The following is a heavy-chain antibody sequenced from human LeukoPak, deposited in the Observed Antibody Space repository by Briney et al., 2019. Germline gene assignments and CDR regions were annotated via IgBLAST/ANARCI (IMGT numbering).Heavy chain of an antibody. CDR1: GFTFSSYS. D-gene: IGHD3-10*01. V-gene: IGHV3-48*04. CDR2: ISSSSSTI. CDR3: ARVSWYGSGSSSDY. J-gene: IGHJ4*02. Sequence: GGSLRLSCAASGFTFSSYSMNWVRQAPGKGLEWVSYISSSSSTIYYADSVKGRFTISRDNAKNSLYPQMNSLRAEDTAVYSCARVSWYGSGSSSDYWGQGTLVTVSS.